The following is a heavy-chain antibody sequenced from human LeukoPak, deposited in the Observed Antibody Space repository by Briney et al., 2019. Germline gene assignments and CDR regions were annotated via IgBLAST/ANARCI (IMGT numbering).Heavy chain of an antibody. CDR3: AKEGYYASYYFDY. V-gene: IGHV3-23*01. D-gene: IGHD3-10*01. J-gene: IGHJ4*02. CDR2: ISGSGGST. CDR1: GFTFSSYA. Sequence: GGSLRLSCVASGFTFSSYAMSWVRQAPGKGLEWVSAISGSGGSTYYADSVKGRSTISRDNSKNTLYLQMNSLRAEDTAVYYCAKEGYYASYYFDYWGQGTLVTVSS.